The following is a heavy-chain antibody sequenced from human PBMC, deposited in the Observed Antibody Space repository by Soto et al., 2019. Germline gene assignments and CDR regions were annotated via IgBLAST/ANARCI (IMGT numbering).Heavy chain of an antibody. V-gene: IGHV4-4*02. CDR3: ARLVYDTRLNYMYFDF. J-gene: IGHJ4*02. D-gene: IGHD3-10*01. CDR1: GVSISSGNW. Sequence: SETLSLTCAVSGVSISSGNWWTWVRQSPQRGLEYIGEIFHDGTANYYPSFERRVAISVDASKNQFSLKLTSVTAADTAIYFCARLVYDTRLNYMYFDFWGQGTLVTVSS. CDR2: IFHDGTA.